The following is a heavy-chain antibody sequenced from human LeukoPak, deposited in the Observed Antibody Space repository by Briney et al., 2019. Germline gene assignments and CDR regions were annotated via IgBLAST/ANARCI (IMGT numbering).Heavy chain of an antibody. CDR2: IYHSGST. V-gene: IGHV4-4*02. D-gene: IGHD3-16*01. J-gene: IGHJ6*03. CDR3: ARVKDPGGYYYYYYMDI. Sequence: KPSGTLSLTCAVSGGSISSRNWWSWVRPPPGKGLEWIGEIYHSGSTNYNPSLKTRVTISVDKSKNQFSLKVSSVTAADTAVYYCARVKDPGGYYYYYYMDIWGKGNTVTVSS. CDR1: GGSISSRNW.